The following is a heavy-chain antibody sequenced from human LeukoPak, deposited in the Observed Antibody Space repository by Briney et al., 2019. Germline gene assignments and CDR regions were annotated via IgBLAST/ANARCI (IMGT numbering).Heavy chain of an antibody. V-gene: IGHV4-4*02. CDR1: GGSISSSDW. Sequence: SETLSLTCAVSGGSISSSDWWSWVRQPPGKGLEWIGETYHSGTTNYNPSLKSRVTISVDTSKNQFSLKVSSVTAADTAVYYCARASGSGWPPPGFDYWGQGTLVTVSS. J-gene: IGHJ4*02. CDR3: ARASGSGWPPPGFDY. D-gene: IGHD6-19*01. CDR2: TYHSGTT.